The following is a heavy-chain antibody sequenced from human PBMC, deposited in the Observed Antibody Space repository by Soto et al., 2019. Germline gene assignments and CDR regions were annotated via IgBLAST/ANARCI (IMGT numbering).Heavy chain of an antibody. CDR1: GFTFSSYG. CDR2: IWYDGSNK. V-gene: IGHV3-33*01. J-gene: IGHJ6*02. D-gene: IGHD2-2*02. Sequence: QVQLVESGGGVVQPGRSLRLSCAASGFTFSSYGMHWVRQAPGKGLEWVAVIWYDGSNKYYADSVKGRFTISRDNYKNTLYKQKNSLRAQNTAVYYCARDRYCSSTSCHNYYYYSGMDVWGQGTTVTVSS. CDR3: ARDRYCSSTSCHNYYYYSGMDV.